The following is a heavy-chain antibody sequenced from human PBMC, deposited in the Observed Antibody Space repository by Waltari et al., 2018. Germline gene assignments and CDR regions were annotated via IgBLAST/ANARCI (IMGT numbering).Heavy chain of an antibody. CDR1: GYSFTSYW. V-gene: IGHV5-51*01. Sequence: EVQLVQSGAEVKKPGESLKISCKGSGYSFTSYWIGWVRQMPVKGLEGVGITCPGESGTRYGPSFQCQVTISADEANSTAYLQWSSLKASDTAMYYCARLGTTGTTAWFDPWGQGTLVTVSS. CDR3: ARLGTTGTTAWFDP. D-gene: IGHD1-7*01. J-gene: IGHJ5*02. CDR2: TCPGESGT.